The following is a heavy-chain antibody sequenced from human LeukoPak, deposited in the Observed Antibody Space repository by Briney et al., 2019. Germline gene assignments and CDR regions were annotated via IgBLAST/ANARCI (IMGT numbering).Heavy chain of an antibody. CDR1: GYSFTNYW. CDR2: IYPLDSDT. J-gene: IGHJ5*02. CDR3: ARNAGLSREFWFDP. Sequence: GESLKISCKGSGYSFTNYWIAWVRQMPGKGLEWMGIIYPLDSDTTYSPSFQGQVTISADKSMSTAYLQWSSLKASDTAIYYCARNAGLSREFWFDPWGQGTQVTVSS. V-gene: IGHV5-51*01. D-gene: IGHD3-10*01.